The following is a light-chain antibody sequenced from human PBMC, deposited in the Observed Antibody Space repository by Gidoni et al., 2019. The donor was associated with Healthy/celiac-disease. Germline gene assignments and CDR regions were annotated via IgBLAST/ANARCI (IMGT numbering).Light chain of an antibody. J-gene: IGKJ1*01. V-gene: IGKV3-15*01. Sequence: EIVITQSPATLSVSPGESATLSCRASQSVSSNLAWYQQKPGQAPRLLIYGASTMATGIPARFSGSGSGTEFTLTISSLQSEDFAVYYCQQYNNWPPTWTFGQXTKVEIK. CDR3: QQYNNWPPTWT. CDR2: GAS. CDR1: QSVSSN.